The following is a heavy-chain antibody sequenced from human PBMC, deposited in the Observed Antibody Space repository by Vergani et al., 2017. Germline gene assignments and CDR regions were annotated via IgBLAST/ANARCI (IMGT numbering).Heavy chain of an antibody. D-gene: IGHD6-13*01. CDR1: GFTFSSYA. Sequence: EVQLVESGGGLVQPGGSLRLSCAASGFTFSSYAMSWVRQAPGKGLEWVSAISGSGGSTYYADSVKGRFTISRDNSKNTLYLQMNSLRAEDTAVYYCAKDQSSSWYLGGYYYYGMDVWGQGTTVTVSS. V-gene: IGHV3-23*04. CDR3: AKDQSSSWYLGGYYYYGMDV. CDR2: ISGSGGST. J-gene: IGHJ6*02.